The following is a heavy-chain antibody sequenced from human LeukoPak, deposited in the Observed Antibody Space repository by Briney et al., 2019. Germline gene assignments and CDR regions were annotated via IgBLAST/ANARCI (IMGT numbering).Heavy chain of an antibody. CDR3: AKDRGVVVVPAAIDY. J-gene: IGHJ4*02. CDR1: GFTFRSYD. D-gene: IGHD2-2*01. Sequence: GGSLRLSCAASGFTFRSYDMHWVRQATGKGLEWVSGIGTAGEIYYPGSVKGRFTISRDNSKNTLYLQMNSLRAEDTAVYYCAKDRGVVVVPAAIDYWGQGTLVTVSS. CDR2: IGTAGEI. V-gene: IGHV3-13*01.